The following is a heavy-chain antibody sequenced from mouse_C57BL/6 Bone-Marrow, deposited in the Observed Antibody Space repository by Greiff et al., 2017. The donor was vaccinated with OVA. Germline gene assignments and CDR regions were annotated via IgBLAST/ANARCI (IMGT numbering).Heavy chain of an antibody. J-gene: IGHJ3*01. V-gene: IGHV5-17*01. CDR1: GFTFSDYG. CDR3: ARPGYDGYYVRFAY. Sequence: EVKLVESGGGLVKPGGSLKLSCAASGFTFSDYGMHWVRQAPEKGLEWVAYISSGSSTIYYADKVKGRFTISRDNAKNTLFLQMTSLRSEDTAMYYCARPGYDGYYVRFAYWGQGTLVTVSA. D-gene: IGHD2-3*01. CDR2: ISSGSSTI.